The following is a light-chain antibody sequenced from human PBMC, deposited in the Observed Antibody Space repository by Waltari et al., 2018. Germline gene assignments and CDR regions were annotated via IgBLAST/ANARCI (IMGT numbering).Light chain of an antibody. Sequence: DIVMTQSPLSLPVTPGEPASISCRSSQSLLDSNGYHYLDWYLQKPGQAPQLLIYLGSNRASGVPDRVSGSGSGTDFTLKISRVEAEDVGVYYCMQPLQTPRTFGQGTRLEIK. CDR1: QSLLDSNGYHY. CDR3: MQPLQTPRT. CDR2: LGS. V-gene: IGKV2-28*01. J-gene: IGKJ5*01.